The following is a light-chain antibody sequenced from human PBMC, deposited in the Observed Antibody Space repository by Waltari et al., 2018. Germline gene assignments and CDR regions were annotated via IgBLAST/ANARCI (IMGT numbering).Light chain of an antibody. CDR1: QSFLLSLGNTY. CDR3: MQALQTPWT. J-gene: IGKJ1*01. Sequence: VITKSPLFLSVGPGEPASIHCNHIQSFLLSLGNTYVDWYLQRPGQSPQLLIYLGSIRASGVPDRFTGSGSGTDFTLKISRVEAEDVGIYYCMQALQTPWTFGQGTKGEI. V-gene: IGKV2-28*01. CDR2: LGS.